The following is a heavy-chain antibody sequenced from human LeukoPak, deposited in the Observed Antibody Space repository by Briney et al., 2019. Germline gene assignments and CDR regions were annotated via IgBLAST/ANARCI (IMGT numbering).Heavy chain of an antibody. V-gene: IGHV3-30*02. D-gene: IGHD2-2*01. Sequence: GGSLRLSCAASGFSFSTYGMHWVRQAPGKGLEWVTFMRYDGSEEYYADSVKGRFTISRDNSKNTLYLQMDSLRGEDTAVYYCAGKAAAYYFVYWGQGTLVTVSS. CDR3: AGKAAAYYFVY. J-gene: IGHJ4*02. CDR1: GFSFSTYG. CDR2: MRYDGSEE.